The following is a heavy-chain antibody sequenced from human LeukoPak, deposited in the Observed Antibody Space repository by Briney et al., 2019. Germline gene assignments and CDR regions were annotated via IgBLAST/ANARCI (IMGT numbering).Heavy chain of an antibody. D-gene: IGHD1-26*01. CDR1: GFTFSSYA. V-gene: IGHV3-21*01. Sequence: NPGGSLRLSCAASGFTFSSYAMNWVRQAPGKGLEWVSSISSSSSYIYYADSVKGRFTISRDNAKNSLYLQMNSLRAEDTAVYYCARDRELLPTEPFDYWGQGTLVTVSS. CDR3: ARDRELLPTEPFDY. J-gene: IGHJ4*02. CDR2: ISSSSSYI.